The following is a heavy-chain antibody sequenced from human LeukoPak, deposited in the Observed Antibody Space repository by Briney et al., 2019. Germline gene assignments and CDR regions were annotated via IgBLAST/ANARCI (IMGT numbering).Heavy chain of an antibody. V-gene: IGHV3-21*01. D-gene: IGHD6-19*01. Sequence: GGALQLSFAAPGFPFSSYSMNWVRPAPGKGLEWVSSISSSSSYIYYAGSVKGRFTISRDNAKNSLYLQMNSLRAEDTAVYYCARGSGDNWFDPWGQGTLVTVSS. CDR3: ARGSGDNWFDP. CDR1: GFPFSSYS. J-gene: IGHJ5*02. CDR2: ISSSSSYI.